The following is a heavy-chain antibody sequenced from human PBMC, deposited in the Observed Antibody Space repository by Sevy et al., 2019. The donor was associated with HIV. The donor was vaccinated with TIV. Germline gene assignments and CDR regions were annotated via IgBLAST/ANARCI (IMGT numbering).Heavy chain of an antibody. J-gene: IGHJ3*02. CDR2: ISSSGSTI. CDR1: GFTFSDYY. D-gene: IGHD3-16*02. V-gene: IGHV3-11*01. CDR3: ARDSFTFAFDI. Sequence: GGSLRRSCAASGFTFSDYYMSWIRQAPGKGLEWVSYISSSGSTIYYADSVKGRFTISRYNAKNSLYLQMNSLRAEDTAVYYCARDSFTFAFDIWGQGTMVTVSS.